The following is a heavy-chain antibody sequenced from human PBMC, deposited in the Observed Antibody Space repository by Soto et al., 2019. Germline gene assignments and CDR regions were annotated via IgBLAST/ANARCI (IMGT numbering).Heavy chain of an antibody. CDR2: ISAYNGNT. Sequence: ASVKISCKASGYTFTSYGISWVRQAPGQGLEWMGWISAYNGNTNYAQKLQGRVTMTTDTSTSTAYMELRSLRSDDTAVYYCARNLPSDGDFDYWGQGTLVTVSS. V-gene: IGHV1-18*01. CDR3: ARNLPSDGDFDY. D-gene: IGHD3-16*01. CDR1: GYTFTSYG. J-gene: IGHJ4*02.